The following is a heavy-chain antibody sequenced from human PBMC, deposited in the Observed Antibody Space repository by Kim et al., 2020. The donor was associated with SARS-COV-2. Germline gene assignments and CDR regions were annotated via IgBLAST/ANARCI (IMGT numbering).Heavy chain of an antibody. D-gene: IGHD4-4*01. CDR1: GFTFSSYG. CDR3: AKDIGYSNQPYYYGMDV. V-gene: IGHV3-30*18. CDR2: ISYDGSNK. Sequence: GGSLRLSCAASGFTFSSYGMHWVRQAPGKGLEWVAVISYDGSNKYYADSVKGRFTISRDNSKNTLYLQMNSLRAEDTAVYYCAKDIGYSNQPYYYGMDVWGQGTTVTVSS. J-gene: IGHJ6*02.